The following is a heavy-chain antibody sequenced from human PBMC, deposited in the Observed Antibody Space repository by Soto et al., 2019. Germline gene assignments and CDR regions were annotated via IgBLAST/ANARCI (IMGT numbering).Heavy chain of an antibody. D-gene: IGHD3-3*01. CDR2: IVVGSGNT. Sequence: SVKVSCKASGFTFTSSAMQWVRQARGQRLEWIGWIVVGSGNTNYAQKFQERDTINRDMSTSTAYMELSSLRSEDTSVYYCAAAYYDFWSGYKDAFDIWGQGTMVTVSS. V-gene: IGHV1-58*02. CDR1: GFTFTSSA. J-gene: IGHJ3*02. CDR3: AAAYYDFWSGYKDAFDI.